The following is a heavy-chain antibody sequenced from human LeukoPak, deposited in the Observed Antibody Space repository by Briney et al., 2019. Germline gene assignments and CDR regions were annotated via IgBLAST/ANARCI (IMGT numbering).Heavy chain of an antibody. CDR1: GFTFTTSA. CDR2: IVVGSGNT. D-gene: IGHD2-8*02. Sequence: HEASVKVSCKASGFTFTTSAVQWVRQARGQRLEWIGRIVVGSGNTDHAQKFQGRLTITRDISTSTAYMELSSLTSDGTAVYYCAAVPNANAWYWDDAFDIWGQGTMVTVSS. J-gene: IGHJ3*02. CDR3: AAVPNANAWYWDDAFDI. V-gene: IGHV1-58*01.